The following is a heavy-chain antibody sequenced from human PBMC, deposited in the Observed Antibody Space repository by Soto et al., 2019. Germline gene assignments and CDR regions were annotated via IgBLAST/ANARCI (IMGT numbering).Heavy chain of an antibody. Sequence: QVQLVESGGGVVQPGTSLRLSCVASGFTFRSYAMHWVRQAPGKGLEWVAVISNDGGNKNYADSVKGRFTISRDNSKNTLYLQMNSLRTEDTAVFYCARASFSTGWHWGNFWAQGTLVIVSS. CDR1: GFTFRSYA. CDR3: ARASFSTGWHWGNF. D-gene: IGHD6-19*01. CDR2: ISNDGGNK. V-gene: IGHV3-30-3*01. J-gene: IGHJ4*02.